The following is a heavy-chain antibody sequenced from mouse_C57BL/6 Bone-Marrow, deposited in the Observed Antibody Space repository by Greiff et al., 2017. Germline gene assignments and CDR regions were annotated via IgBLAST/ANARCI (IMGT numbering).Heavy chain of an antibody. Sequence: QVQLLQSGAELVRPGTSVKVSCKASGYSFTNYLIEWVKQRPGQGLEWIGVISPGSGGTYYNEKFKGRVTLAAYKSTSTAYMQLSSLTSEDSAVYFCARPRFAYWGQGTTLTVSA. CDR2: ISPGSGGT. V-gene: IGHV1-54*01. CDR3: ARPRFAY. J-gene: IGHJ2*01. D-gene: IGHD3-1*01. CDR1: GYSFTNYL.